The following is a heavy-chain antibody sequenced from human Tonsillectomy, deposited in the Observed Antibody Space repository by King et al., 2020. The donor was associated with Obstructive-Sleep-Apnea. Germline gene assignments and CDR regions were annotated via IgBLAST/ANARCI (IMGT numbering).Heavy chain of an antibody. D-gene: IGHD3-22*01. J-gene: IGHJ4*02. CDR2: IYPGDSAT. Sequence: VQLVQSGAEVRKPGKSLKISCKGSGYTFTNYWIGWVRQMPGKGLEWMGVIYPGDSATIYSPSFQGQVSISADRSNRTAYLQWSSLKASDTAIYYCARQIAQDTSGYYDYWGQGTLVTVSS. V-gene: IGHV5-51*01. CDR3: ARQIAQDTSGYYDY. CDR1: GYTFTNYW.